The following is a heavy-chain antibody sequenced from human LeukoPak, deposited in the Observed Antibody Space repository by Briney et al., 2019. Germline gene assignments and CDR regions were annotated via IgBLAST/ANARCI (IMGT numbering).Heavy chain of an antibody. J-gene: IGHJ4*02. V-gene: IGHV3-48*02. CDR3: ASPPVAGTK. CDR2: ISTTSSTI. Sequence: PGGSLRLSCAASGFTFSSYSMNWVRQAPGKGLEWVSYISTTSSTIYYADSVKGRFTISRDNAKSSLYLQMNSLRDEDTAVYYCASPPVAGTKWGQGTLVTVSS. CDR1: GFTFSSYS. D-gene: IGHD6-19*01.